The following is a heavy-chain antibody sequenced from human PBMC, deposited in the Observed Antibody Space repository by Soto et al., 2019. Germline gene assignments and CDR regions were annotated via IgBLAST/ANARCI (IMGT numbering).Heavy chain of an antibody. D-gene: IGHD3-10*01. J-gene: IGHJ6*02. CDR2: INAGNGNT. CDR3: ARDRLLWFGELLSYGMDV. Sequence: ASVKVSCKASGYTFTSYAMHWVRQAPGQRLERMGWINAGNGNTKYSQKFQGRVTITRDTSASTAYMELSSLRSEDTAVYYCARDRLLWFGELLSYGMDVWGQGTTVTVSS. CDR1: GYTFTSYA. V-gene: IGHV1-3*01.